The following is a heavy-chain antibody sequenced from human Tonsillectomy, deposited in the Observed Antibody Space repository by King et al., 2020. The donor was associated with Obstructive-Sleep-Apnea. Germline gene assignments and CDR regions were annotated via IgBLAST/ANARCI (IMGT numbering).Heavy chain of an antibody. J-gene: IGHJ2*01. Sequence: VQLVESGGGVVQPGRSLRLSCAASGLTFRSYAMHWVRQAPGKGLEWVAVISYDGSNKYYAESVKGRVTISRDNSKDTLYLQMYSLRAEDTAVYYCARTPRGMATITWYFDLWGRGTLVTVSS. CDR1: GLTFRSYA. CDR2: ISYDGSNK. V-gene: IGHV3-30-3*01. CDR3: ARTPRGMATITWYFDL. D-gene: IGHD5-12*01.